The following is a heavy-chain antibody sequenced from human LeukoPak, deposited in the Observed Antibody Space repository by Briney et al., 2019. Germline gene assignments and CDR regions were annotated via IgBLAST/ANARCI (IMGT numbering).Heavy chain of an antibody. V-gene: IGHV3-7*01. CDR1: GFTFSSYW. CDR3: ARDPLGHSYGSTAEYFQH. J-gene: IGHJ1*01. CDR2: IKQDASDE. Sequence: GGSLRLSCAAAGFTFSSYWMSWVRQAPGKGLEWLANIKQDASDEHYVDSVKGRFTISRDNAKNSLYLQINSLRSEHTAVYYCARDPLGHSYGSTAEYFQHWGQGTLVTVSS. D-gene: IGHD5-18*01.